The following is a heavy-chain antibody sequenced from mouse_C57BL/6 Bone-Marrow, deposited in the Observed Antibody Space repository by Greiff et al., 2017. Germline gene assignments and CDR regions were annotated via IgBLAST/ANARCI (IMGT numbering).Heavy chain of an antibody. CDR1: GFTFSNYW. V-gene: IGHV6-3*01. Sequence: EVKLQESGGGLVQPGGSMKLSCVASGFTFSNYWMNWVRQSPEKGLEWVAQIRLKSDNYATHYAESVKGRFTISRDDSKSSVYLQMNNLRAEDAGIYYCTIYASFAYWGQGTLVTVSA. D-gene: IGHD1-1*01. J-gene: IGHJ3*01. CDR3: TIYASFAY. CDR2: IRLKSDNYAT.